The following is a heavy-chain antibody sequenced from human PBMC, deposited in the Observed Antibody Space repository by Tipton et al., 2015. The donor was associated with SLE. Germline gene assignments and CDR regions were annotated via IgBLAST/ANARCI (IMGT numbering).Heavy chain of an antibody. D-gene: IGHD6-13*01. CDR1: GGSFSSHY. V-gene: IGHV4-59*11. J-gene: IGHJ4*02. CDR2: IYYSGGT. CDR3: ARSAGYGSSWAHFDY. Sequence: TLSLTCTVSGGSFSSHYWSWIRQPPGKGLEWIGYIYYSGGTNYNPSLKSRVTISVDTSKNQFSLKLSSVTAADTAVYYWARSAGYGSSWAHFDYWGQGTLVTVSS.